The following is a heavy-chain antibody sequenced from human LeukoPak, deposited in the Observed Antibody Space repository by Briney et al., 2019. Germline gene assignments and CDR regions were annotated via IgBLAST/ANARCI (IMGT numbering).Heavy chain of an antibody. CDR3: AREWGTLDAFDI. J-gene: IGHJ3*02. D-gene: IGHD3-16*01. Sequence: SETLSLTCTVSGGSISSYCWGWIRQPPGKGLEWIGEINHSGSTNYNPSLKSRVTISVDTSKNQFSLKLSSVTAADTAVYYCAREWGTLDAFDIWGQGTMVTVSS. CDR2: INHSGST. CDR1: GGSISSYC. V-gene: IGHV4-34*01.